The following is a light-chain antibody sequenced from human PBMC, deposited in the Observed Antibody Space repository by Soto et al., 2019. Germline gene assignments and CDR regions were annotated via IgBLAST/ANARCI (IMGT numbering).Light chain of an antibody. CDR1: QSVSSSY. CDR2: GAS. Sequence: EIVLTQSPGTLSLSPGERATLSCRASQSVSSSYLAWYQQKPGQAPRLLIYGASSRATGIPDRFSGSGSGTDFTLTISRLEPEHFAVYYCQQYGSSLGQGTRLEIK. CDR3: QQYGSS. V-gene: IGKV3-20*01. J-gene: IGKJ5*01.